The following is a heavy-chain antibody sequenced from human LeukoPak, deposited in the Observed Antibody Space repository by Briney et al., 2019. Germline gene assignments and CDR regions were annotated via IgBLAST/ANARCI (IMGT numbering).Heavy chain of an antibody. D-gene: IGHD3-3*01. CDR2: INWNGGST. Sequence: GGSLRLSCEVSGFTFEDYGMSWVRQVPGKGLEWVSGINWNGGSTVYADSVKGRFTISRDNSKNTLYLQMNSLRAEDTAVYYCAKSALVFRNAFDIWGQGTMVTVSS. J-gene: IGHJ3*02. CDR3: AKSALVFRNAFDI. CDR1: GFTFEDYG. V-gene: IGHV3-20*04.